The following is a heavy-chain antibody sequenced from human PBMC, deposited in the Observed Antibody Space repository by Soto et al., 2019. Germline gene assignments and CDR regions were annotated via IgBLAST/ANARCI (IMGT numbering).Heavy chain of an antibody. Sequence: GGSLRLSCAASGFTFTSFRMTWVRQDPGKGLEWVAMIKDDGSEKYYVDSVRGRFTISRDNAQNSLYLQMDGLRAEDTAVYFCVRDSGYDISTGYQHFDYWGQGTLVTVSS. J-gene: IGHJ4*02. CDR3: VRDSGYDISTGYQHFDY. V-gene: IGHV3-7*03. CDR1: GFTFTSFR. CDR2: IKDDGSEK. D-gene: IGHD3-9*01.